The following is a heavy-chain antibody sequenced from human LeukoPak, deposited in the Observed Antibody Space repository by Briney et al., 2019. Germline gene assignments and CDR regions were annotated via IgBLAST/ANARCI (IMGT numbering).Heavy chain of an antibody. V-gene: IGHV4-34*01. CDR1: GGSFSGYY. CDR3: VRLAALRGFYYYMDV. J-gene: IGHJ6*03. CDR2: INHSGST. D-gene: IGHD6-25*01. Sequence: PSETLSLTCAVYGGSFSGYYWSWIRQPPGKGLEWIGEINHSGSTNYNPSLKGRVTISVDTSKNLFSLKLSSLSAADTAVYYCVRLAALRGFYYYMDVWGKGTAVTVSS.